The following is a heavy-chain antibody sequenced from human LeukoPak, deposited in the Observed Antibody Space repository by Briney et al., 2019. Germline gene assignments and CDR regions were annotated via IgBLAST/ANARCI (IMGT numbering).Heavy chain of an antibody. CDR1: GLTFDDYA. CDR2: ISWNSGSI. D-gene: IGHD4-17*01. V-gene: IGHV3-9*01. J-gene: IGHJ4*02. Sequence: PGGSLRLSCAASGLTFDDYAMHWVRQAPGKGLEWVSGISWNSGSIGYADSVKGRFTISRDNAKNSLYLQMNSLRAEDTALYYCATYGDYLGDYWGQGTLVTVSS. CDR3: ATYGDYLGDY.